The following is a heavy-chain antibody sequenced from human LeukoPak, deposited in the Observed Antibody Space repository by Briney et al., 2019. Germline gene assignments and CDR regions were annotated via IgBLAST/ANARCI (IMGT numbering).Heavy chain of an antibody. Sequence: GESLKISCKGSGYSFTSYWIAWVRQMPGKGLEWMGIIFPGDSDSRYSPSFQGQVTFSADKSTTTAYLQWSSLKASDTAMYYCAKGGYPFDYWSQGTLVTVSS. J-gene: IGHJ4*02. D-gene: IGHD5-12*01. CDR2: IFPGDSDS. CDR3: AKGGYPFDY. V-gene: IGHV5-51*01. CDR1: GYSFTSYW.